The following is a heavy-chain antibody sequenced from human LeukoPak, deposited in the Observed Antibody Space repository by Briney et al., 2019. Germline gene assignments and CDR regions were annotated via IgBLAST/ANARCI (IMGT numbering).Heavy chain of an antibody. J-gene: IGHJ5*02. V-gene: IGHV1-69*13. D-gene: IGHD3-10*01. CDR1: GYTFNSYG. Sequence: SVKVSCKASGYTFNSYGISWVRQAPGQGLEWMGGIIPIFGTANYAQKFQGRVTITADESTSTAYMELSSLRSEDTAVYYCARTQYYYYNWFDPWGQGTLVTVSS. CDR3: ARTQYYYYNWFDP. CDR2: IIPIFGTA.